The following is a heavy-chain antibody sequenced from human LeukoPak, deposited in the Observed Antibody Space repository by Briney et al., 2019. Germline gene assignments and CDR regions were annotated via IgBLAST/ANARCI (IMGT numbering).Heavy chain of an antibody. CDR3: ASAIGGSGWAD. J-gene: IGHJ4*02. CDR1: GFTFSSYW. V-gene: IGHV3-7*03. Sequence: GGPLRLSCAASGFTFSSYWMHWVRQAPGKGLEWVANIKEDGSEKYYVDSVKGRFTISRDNTKNSVYLQMNSLRAEDTAVYYCASAIGGSGWADWGQGTLVTVSS. D-gene: IGHD6-19*01. CDR2: IKEDGSEK.